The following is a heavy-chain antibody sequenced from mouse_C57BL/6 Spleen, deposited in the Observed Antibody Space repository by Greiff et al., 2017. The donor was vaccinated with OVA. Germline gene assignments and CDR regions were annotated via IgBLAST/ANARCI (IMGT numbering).Heavy chain of an antibody. Sequence: DVHLVESGPGLVKPSQSLSLTCSVTGYSITSGYYWNWIRQFPGNKLEWMGYISYDGSNNYNPSLKNRISITRDTSKNQFFLKLNSVTTEDTATYYCARDGLPSYYAMDYWGQGTSVTVSS. CDR1: GYSITSGYY. J-gene: IGHJ4*01. CDR2: ISYDGSN. CDR3: ARDGLPSYYAMDY. D-gene: IGHD3-1*01. V-gene: IGHV3-6*01.